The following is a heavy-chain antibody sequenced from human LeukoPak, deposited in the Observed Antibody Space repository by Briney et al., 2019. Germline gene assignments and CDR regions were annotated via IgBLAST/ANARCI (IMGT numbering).Heavy chain of an antibody. V-gene: IGHV4-34*01. J-gene: IGHJ5*02. Sequence: SETLSLTCAVYGGSFSGYYWSWIRQPPGKGLEWVGEINHSGSTNYNPSLKSRVTISVDTSKNQFSLKLSSVTAADTAVYYCPRGGGKITRFRGVIPQGFDPWGKETLVTVSS. D-gene: IGHD3-10*01. CDR2: INHSGST. CDR3: PRGGGKITRFRGVIPQGFDP. CDR1: GGSFSGYY.